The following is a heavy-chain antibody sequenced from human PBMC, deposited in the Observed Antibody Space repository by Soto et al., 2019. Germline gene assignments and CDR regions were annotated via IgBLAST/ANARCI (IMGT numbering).Heavy chain of an antibody. Sequence: TSETLSLTCTVSNYSISSGYYWGWIRQSPGEGLEWIVGMYHSGTTYYNPSLKSRVTISIDTSKNQFSLKLTSVTSADTAVYFCARVAFGPIDYWGQGTLVTVSS. CDR1: NYSISSGYY. CDR3: ARVAFGPIDY. D-gene: IGHD3-16*01. CDR2: MYHSGTT. V-gene: IGHV4-38-2*02. J-gene: IGHJ4*02.